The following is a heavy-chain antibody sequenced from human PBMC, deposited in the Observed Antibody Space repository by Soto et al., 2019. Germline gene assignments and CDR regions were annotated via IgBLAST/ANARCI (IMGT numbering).Heavy chain of an antibody. Sequence: QVQLVESGGGVVQPGRSLRLSCAASGFTFSSYGMHWVRQAPGKGLEWVAVISYDGSNKYYADSVKGRFTISRDNSKNTLYLQMNSLRAEDTAVYYCAKDRGSYSHRPYYYGMDVWGKGTKVTVSS. V-gene: IGHV3-30*18. CDR3: AKDRGSYSHRPYYYGMDV. D-gene: IGHD5-18*01. J-gene: IGHJ6*04. CDR2: ISYDGSNK. CDR1: GFTFSSYG.